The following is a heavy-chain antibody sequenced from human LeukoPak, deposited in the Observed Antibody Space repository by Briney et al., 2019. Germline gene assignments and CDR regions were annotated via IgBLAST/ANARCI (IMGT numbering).Heavy chain of an antibody. Sequence: ASVKVSCKASGYTFTSYAMHWVRQAPGQRLEWVGWINAGNGNTRYSQKFQGRVTITRDTSASTAYMELSSLRSEDTAVYYCARDLVYSGSYHTGRTYFGHWGQGTLVTVSS. D-gene: IGHD1-26*01. V-gene: IGHV1-3*01. CDR3: ARDLVYSGSYHTGRTYFGH. CDR1: GYTFTSYA. CDR2: INAGNGNT. J-gene: IGHJ4*02.